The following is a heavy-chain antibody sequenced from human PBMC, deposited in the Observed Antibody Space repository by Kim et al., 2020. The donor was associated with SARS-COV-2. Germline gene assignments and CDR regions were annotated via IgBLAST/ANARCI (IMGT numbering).Heavy chain of an antibody. V-gene: IGHV4-59*09. Sequence: SLKSRVTIAVDTSKNPFSLKLSSVTTADTAVYYCARGGDFWSGYYGLSDYWGQGTLVTVSS. D-gene: IGHD3-3*01. CDR3: ARGGDFWSGYYGLSDY. J-gene: IGHJ4*02.